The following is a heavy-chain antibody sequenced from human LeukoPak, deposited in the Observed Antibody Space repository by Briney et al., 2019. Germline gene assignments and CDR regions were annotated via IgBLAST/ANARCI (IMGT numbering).Heavy chain of an antibody. CDR1: GFTVSSNY. J-gene: IGHJ4*02. CDR2: IYSGGST. CDR3: ARDGWDSSSSGGRDYFDS. D-gene: IGHD6-6*01. Sequence: GGSLRLSCAASGFTVSSNYMSWVRQAPGKGLEWVSVIYSGGSTYYADSVKGRFTISRDNSKNTLYLQMNSLRAGDTAVYYCARDGWDSSSSGGRDYFDSWGQGTLVTVYS. V-gene: IGHV3-66*02.